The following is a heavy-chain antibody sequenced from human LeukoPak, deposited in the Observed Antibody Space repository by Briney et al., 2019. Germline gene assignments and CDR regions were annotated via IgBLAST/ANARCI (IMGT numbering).Heavy chain of an antibody. CDR3: ARPNVLYNYAYGY. CDR2: INHSGNT. J-gene: IGHJ4*02. V-gene: IGHV4-34*01. D-gene: IGHD3-16*01. Sequence: SETLSLTCADYGGSFSGYCWTWIRQPPGKGLEWIAEINHSGNTNYNPSIKSRLTISVDTSKNQFSLKLTSVTAADTAVYYSARPNVLYNYAYGYWGQGTLVTVSS. CDR1: GGSFSGYC.